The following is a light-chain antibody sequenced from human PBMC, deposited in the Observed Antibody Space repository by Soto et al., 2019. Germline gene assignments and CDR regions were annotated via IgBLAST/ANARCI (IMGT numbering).Light chain of an antibody. J-gene: IGKJ4*01. CDR3: QQRSNWPPVT. Sequence: EIVLTQSPATLSLSPGERATLSCRASQSVSSYLAWYQQKPGQAPRLLIYDASNRATGIPARFSGSGSGTDVTLTIRSLKPEDFAIYSCQQRSNWPPVTFGGGTKVEIK. CDR2: DAS. V-gene: IGKV3-11*01. CDR1: QSVSSY.